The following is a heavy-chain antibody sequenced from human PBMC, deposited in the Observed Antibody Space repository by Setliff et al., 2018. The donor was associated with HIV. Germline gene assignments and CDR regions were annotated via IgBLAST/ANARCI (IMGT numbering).Heavy chain of an antibody. D-gene: IGHD3-3*01. CDR2: IYYGGNT. J-gene: IGHJ4*02. CDR1: NDSINYQY. V-gene: IGHV4-59*11. Sequence: SETLSLTCTVSNDSINYQYWAWIRQPPGKGLEWIGSIYYGGNTNYNPSLKSRVTISIDTSKSQFSLKLTSVSAADTAMYYCARDQSDWFYWGQGTLVTV. CDR3: ARDQSDWFY.